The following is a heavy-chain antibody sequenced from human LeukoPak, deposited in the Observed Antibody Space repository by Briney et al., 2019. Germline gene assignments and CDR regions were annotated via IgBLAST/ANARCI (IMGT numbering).Heavy chain of an antibody. J-gene: IGHJ1*01. Sequence: SVKVSCKASGGTFSSYAISWVRQAPGQGLEWMGGFIPIFGTANYAQKFQGRVTITADESTSTAYMELSSLRSEDTAVYYCARDPLAYCGGDCSRRQEYFQHWGQGTLVTVSS. CDR2: FIPIFGTA. D-gene: IGHD2-21*02. CDR3: ARDPLAYCGGDCSRRQEYFQH. V-gene: IGHV1-69*13. CDR1: GGTFSSYA.